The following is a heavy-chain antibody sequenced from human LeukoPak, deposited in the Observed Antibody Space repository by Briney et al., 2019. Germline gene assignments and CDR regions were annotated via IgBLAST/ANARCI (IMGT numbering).Heavy chain of an antibody. CDR3: ARGGTNSKARFDY. Sequence: ASVKVSCKASGYTFTNYGISWVRQAPGQGLEWMGWISAYNGNTNYAQKLQGRVTMTTDTSTSTVYMELSSLRSEDTAVYYCARGGTNSKARFDYWGQGTLVTVSS. J-gene: IGHJ4*02. V-gene: IGHV1-18*01. CDR2: ISAYNGNT. D-gene: IGHD4-11*01. CDR1: GYTFTNYG.